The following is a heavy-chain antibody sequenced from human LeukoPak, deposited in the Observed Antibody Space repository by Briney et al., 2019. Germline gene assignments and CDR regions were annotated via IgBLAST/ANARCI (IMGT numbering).Heavy chain of an antibody. D-gene: IGHD4/OR15-4a*01. Sequence: GGSLRLSCAASGFTFNTYWMIWVRPAPGKGLEWVANIDQGGSTKYYVDSLKGRFTISRDNAKNSLYLQMNRLIAEDTAVYYGVCDKGGRSGAIYCDDFDGWGQGTMVTVSS. CDR2: IDQGGSTK. J-gene: IGHJ3*01. CDR3: VCDKGGRSGAIYCDDFDG. CDR1: GFTFNTYW. V-gene: IGHV3-7*01.